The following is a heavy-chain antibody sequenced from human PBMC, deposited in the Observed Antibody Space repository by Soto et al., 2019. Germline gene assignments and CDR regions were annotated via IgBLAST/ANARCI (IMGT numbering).Heavy chain of an antibody. CDR1: GYTFTSYG. Sequence: ASVKVSCKASGYTFTSYGISCVRQAPGQGLEWMGWISAYNGNTNYAQKLQGRVTMTTDTSTSTAYMEPRSLRSDDTAVYYCARVAPRMAPYNWFDPWGRGTLVTVSS. CDR3: ARVAPRMAPYNWFDP. CDR2: ISAYNGNT. V-gene: IGHV1-18*04. J-gene: IGHJ5*02.